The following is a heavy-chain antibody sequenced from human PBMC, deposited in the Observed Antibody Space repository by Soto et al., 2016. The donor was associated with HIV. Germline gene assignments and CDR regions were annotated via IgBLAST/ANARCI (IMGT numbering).Heavy chain of an antibody. CDR2: ISAYNGNT. D-gene: IGHD3-10*01. CDR1: GYTFTSYG. Sequence: QVQLVQSGAEVKKPGASVKVSCKASGYTFTSYGISWVRQAPGQGLEWMGWISAYNGNTNYAQKLQGRVTMTTDTSTSTAYMELRSLRSDDTAVYYCARDRLLWFGELLSAVHYYMDVWGKGTTVTVSS. J-gene: IGHJ6*03. V-gene: IGHV1-18*01. CDR3: ARDRLLWFGELLSAVHYYMDV.